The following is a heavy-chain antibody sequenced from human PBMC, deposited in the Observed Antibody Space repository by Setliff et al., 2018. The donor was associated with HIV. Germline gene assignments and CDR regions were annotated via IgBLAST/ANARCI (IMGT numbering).Heavy chain of an antibody. J-gene: IGHJ4*02. Sequence: SETLSLTCAVYSGSFSGYRWTWIRQPPGKGLEWIGEINHRGSTTYNPSLRSRVTISVDTSKNQFSLKLNFVTAADTAVYYCARGDYYDSTGYEGLDSWGRGTLVTVSS. V-gene: IGHV4-34*01. CDR3: ARGDYYDSTGYEGLDS. CDR2: INHRGST. CDR1: SGSFSGYR. D-gene: IGHD3-22*01.